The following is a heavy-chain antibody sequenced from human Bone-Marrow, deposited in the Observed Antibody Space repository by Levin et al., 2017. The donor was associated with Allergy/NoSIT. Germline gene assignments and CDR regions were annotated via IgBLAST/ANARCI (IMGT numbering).Heavy chain of an antibody. Sequence: SCAASGFTVSSNYMTWVRQAPGKGLECVSLIYSGGSTYYPDSVKGRFTISRDNSKNTLYLQMNSLTAEDTAVYYCARRHYYGSDWGQGTLVTVSS. J-gene: IGHJ4*02. V-gene: IGHV3-66*02. CDR1: GFTVSSNY. CDR2: IYSGGST. CDR3: ARRHYYGSD. D-gene: IGHD3-10*01.